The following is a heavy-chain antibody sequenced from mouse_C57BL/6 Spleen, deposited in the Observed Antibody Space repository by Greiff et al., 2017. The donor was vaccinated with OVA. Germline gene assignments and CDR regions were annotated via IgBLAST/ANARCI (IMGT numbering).Heavy chain of an antibody. CDR3: ARDYGSSWGFAY. V-gene: IGHV1-76*01. CDR2: IYPGSGNT. CDR1: GYTFTDYY. J-gene: IGHJ3*01. D-gene: IGHD1-1*01. Sequence: QVTLKVSGAELVRPGASVKLSCKASGYTFTDYYINWVKQRPGQGLEWIARIYPGSGNTYYNEKFKGKATLTAEKSSSTAYMQLSSLTSEDSAVYFCARDYGSSWGFAYWGQGTLVTVSA.